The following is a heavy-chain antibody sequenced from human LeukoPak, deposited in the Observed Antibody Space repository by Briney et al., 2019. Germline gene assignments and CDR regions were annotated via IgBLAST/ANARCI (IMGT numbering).Heavy chain of an antibody. CDR1: GGSISSSSYY. D-gene: IGHD2-15*01. CDR2: IYYSGST. V-gene: IGHV4-39*07. J-gene: IGHJ6*03. Sequence: SETLSLTCTVSGGSISSSSYYWGWIRQPPGKGLEWIGSIYYSGSTYYNPSLKSRVTISVDTSKNQFSLKLSSVTAADTAVYFCARTTEGYCRGRSCYSYYYYMDVWGKGTPVTVSS. CDR3: ARTTEGYCRGRSCYSYYYYMDV.